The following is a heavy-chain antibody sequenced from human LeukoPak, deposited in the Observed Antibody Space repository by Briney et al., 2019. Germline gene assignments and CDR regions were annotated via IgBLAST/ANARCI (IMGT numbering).Heavy chain of an antibody. CDR3: ARGPSGYCAY. V-gene: IGHV3-74*01. CDR2: INSDGTNT. J-gene: IGHJ4*02. Sequence: GGSLRLSCAASGFTFSSSWMHWVRQAPGKGLVWASRINSDGTNTGYADSVRGRFTISRDNTKNTVYLQMNSLRDEDTAVYYCARGPSGYCAYWGQGTLVTVSS. CDR1: GFTFSSSW. D-gene: IGHD6-19*01.